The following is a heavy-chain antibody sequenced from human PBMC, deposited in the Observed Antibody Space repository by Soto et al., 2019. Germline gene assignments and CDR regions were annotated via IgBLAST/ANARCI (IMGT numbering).Heavy chain of an antibody. CDR3: ARIVRGYSGYDYSHYYYYMDV. Sequence: SGPTLVNPTQTLTLTCTFSGFSLNTSGMCVSWIRQPPGKALEWLARIDWDDDKYYSTSLKTRLTISKDTSKNQVVLTMTNMDPVDTATYYCARIVRGYSGYDYSHYYYYMDVWGKGTTVTVSS. CDR1: GFSLNTSGMC. D-gene: IGHD5-12*01. CDR2: IDWDDDK. J-gene: IGHJ6*03. V-gene: IGHV2-70*11.